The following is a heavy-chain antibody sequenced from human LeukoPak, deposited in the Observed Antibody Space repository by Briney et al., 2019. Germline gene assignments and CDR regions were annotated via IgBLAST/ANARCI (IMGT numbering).Heavy chain of an antibody. CDR3: ARSVQGAFDI. Sequence: PGGSLRLSCAASGFTFSSYSMNWVRQAPGKGLEWVSYISSSSSTIYYADSVKGRFTISRDNAKNSLYLQMNSLRAEDTAVYYCARSVQGAFDIWGQGTMVTVSS. CDR1: GFTFSSYS. V-gene: IGHV3-48*01. CDR2: ISSSSSTI. D-gene: IGHD6-6*01. J-gene: IGHJ3*02.